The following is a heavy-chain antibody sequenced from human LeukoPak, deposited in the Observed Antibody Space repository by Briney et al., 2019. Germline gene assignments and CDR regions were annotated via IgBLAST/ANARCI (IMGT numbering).Heavy chain of an antibody. CDR2: IIPIFGTA. CDR1: GGTFSNNP. V-gene: IGHV1-69*06. CDR3: ARRYCTNGVCYHDRGAFDI. Sequence: SVKVSCKASGGTFSNNPISWVRQAPGQGLEWMGEIIPIFGTATYAQKFQGRVTITADTSTSTVYMELSSLRSEDTAVYYCARRYCTNGVCYHDRGAFDIWGQGTMVTVSS. J-gene: IGHJ3*02. D-gene: IGHD2-8*01.